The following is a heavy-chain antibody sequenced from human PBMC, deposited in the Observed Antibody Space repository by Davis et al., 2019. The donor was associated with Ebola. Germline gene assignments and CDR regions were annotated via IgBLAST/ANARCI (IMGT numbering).Heavy chain of an antibody. CDR2: INPNSGGT. Sequence: AASVKVSCKASGYTFTGYYMHWVRQAPGQGLEWMGWINPNSGGTNYAQKFQGWVTMTRDTSISTAYMELRSLRSDDTAVYYCASQGYCTGGVCYSSLYYGMDVWGQGTTVTVSS. J-gene: IGHJ6*02. CDR3: ASQGYCTGGVCYSSLYYGMDV. D-gene: IGHD2-8*02. CDR1: GYTFTGYY. V-gene: IGHV1-2*04.